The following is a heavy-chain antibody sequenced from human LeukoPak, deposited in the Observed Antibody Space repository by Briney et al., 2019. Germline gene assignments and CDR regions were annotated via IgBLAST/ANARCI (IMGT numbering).Heavy chain of an antibody. CDR3: ARDXADRTYYDFWSGYYPDX. V-gene: IGHV3-20*04. Sequence: GGSLRLSCAASGFTFDDYGMSWVRQAPGKGLEWVSGINWNGGSTGYADSVKGRFTISRDNAKNSLYLQMNSLRAEDTALYYCARDXADRTYYDFWSGYYPDXXGQGXLVTV. D-gene: IGHD3-3*01. J-gene: IGHJ4*02. CDR2: INWNGGST. CDR1: GFTFDDYG.